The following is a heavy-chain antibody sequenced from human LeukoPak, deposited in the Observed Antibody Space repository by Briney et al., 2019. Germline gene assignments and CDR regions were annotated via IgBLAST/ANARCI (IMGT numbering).Heavy chain of an antibody. D-gene: IGHD2-2*02. V-gene: IGHV3-23*01. Sequence: GGSLRLSCEASGFIFSTYAMSWVRQAPGEGLEWVSAIGGSTGGAYYADSVKGRFTISRDNSKNTLYLQMNSLRAEDTAIYYCAKKGCTSISCYNNFWGQGTLVTVSS. CDR3: AKKGCTSISCYNNF. J-gene: IGHJ4*02. CDR1: GFIFSTYA. CDR2: IGGSTGGA.